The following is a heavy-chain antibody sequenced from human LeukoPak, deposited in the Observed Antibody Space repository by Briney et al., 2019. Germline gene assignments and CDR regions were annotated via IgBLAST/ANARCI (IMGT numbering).Heavy chain of an antibody. CDR2: IYPGDSDT. Sequence: GESLKISCKGSGYSFTNYWIGWVRQMPGKGLEWMGIIYPGDSDTRYSPSFQGQVTISADKSISTAYLQWSGLKASDTAVYYCASASLLWTIDYWGQGTLVTVSS. CDR3: ASASLLWTIDY. V-gene: IGHV5-51*01. CDR1: GYSFTNYW. D-gene: IGHD2-2*01. J-gene: IGHJ4*02.